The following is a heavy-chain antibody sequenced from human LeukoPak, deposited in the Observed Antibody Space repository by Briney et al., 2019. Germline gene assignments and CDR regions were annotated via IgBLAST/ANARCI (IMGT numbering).Heavy chain of an antibody. D-gene: IGHD6-13*01. CDR2: IYYRGST. V-gene: IGHV4-59*01. CDR3: ARGLFAASFDY. J-gene: IGHJ4*02. Sequence: SETLSLTCTVSGGSISNYYWSWIRQPPGKGLEWIGYIYYRGSTNYNPSLKSRVTISVDTSKNQFTLKLNSVTAADTAVYYCARGLFAASFDYWGQGTLVTVSS. CDR1: GGSISNYY.